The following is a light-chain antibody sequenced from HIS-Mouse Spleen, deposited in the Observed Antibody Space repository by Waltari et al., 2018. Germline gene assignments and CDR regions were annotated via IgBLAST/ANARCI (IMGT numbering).Light chain of an antibody. CDR1: SSDVGSYNL. J-gene: IGLJ3*02. Sequence: QSALTQPASVSGSPGQSITISCTGTSSDVGSYNLVSWYQQHPGKAPKLMIYEGSKRPSGVSNRFSGSKSGNTASLTISGLQAEDEADYYCSSYTSSSTVFGGGTKLTVL. V-gene: IGLV2-14*02. CDR3: SSYTSSSTV. CDR2: EGS.